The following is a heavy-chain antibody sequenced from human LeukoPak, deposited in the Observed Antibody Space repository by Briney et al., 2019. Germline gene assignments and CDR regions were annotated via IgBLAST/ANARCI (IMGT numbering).Heavy chain of an antibody. Sequence: GGSLRLSCAASGFTFSSYAMSWVRQAPGKGLEWVSSISSSSSYIYYADSVKGRFTISRDNAKNSLYLQMNSLRAEDTAVYYCARSIVSYYYYYGMDVWGQGTTVTVSS. D-gene: IGHD2-21*01. J-gene: IGHJ6*02. CDR2: ISSSSSYI. CDR3: ARSIVSYYYYYGMDV. V-gene: IGHV3-21*01. CDR1: GFTFSSYA.